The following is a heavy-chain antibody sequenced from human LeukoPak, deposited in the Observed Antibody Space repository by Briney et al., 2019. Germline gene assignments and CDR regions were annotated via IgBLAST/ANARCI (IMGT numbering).Heavy chain of an antibody. CDR1: GFTFSSYA. CDR2: K. V-gene: IGHV3-30*01. D-gene: IGHD2-2*01. CDR3: AGGVPIPDFDY. Sequence: GGSLRLPCAASGFTFSSYAMHWVNKYYADSVKGRFTISRDNSKNTLYLQMNSLRAEDTAVYYCAGGVPIPDFDYWGQGTLVTVSS. J-gene: IGHJ4*02.